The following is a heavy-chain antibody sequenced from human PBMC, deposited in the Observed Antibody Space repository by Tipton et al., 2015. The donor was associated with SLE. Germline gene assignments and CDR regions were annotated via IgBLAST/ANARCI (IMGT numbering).Heavy chain of an antibody. J-gene: IGHJ4*02. CDR1: GGSFSGYY. D-gene: IGHD3-3*01. Sequence: TLSLTCAVYGGSFSGYYWSWIRQPPGKGLEWIGEINHSGSTNYNPSLKSRVTISVDTSKNQFSLKLSSLTAAGTAVYYCARRDRYYDFWSIPGYFDYWGQGTLVTVSS. CDR2: INHSGST. V-gene: IGHV4-34*01. CDR3: ARRDRYYDFWSIPGYFDY.